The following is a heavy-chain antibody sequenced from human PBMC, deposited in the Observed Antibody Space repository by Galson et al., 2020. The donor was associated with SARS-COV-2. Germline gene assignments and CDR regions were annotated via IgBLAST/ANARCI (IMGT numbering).Heavy chain of an antibody. V-gene: IGHV5-51*01. CDR2: IYPGDSDT. J-gene: IGHJ2*01. CDR3: ASTGSGWYEWYFDL. CDR1: GNSFTSYW. D-gene: IGHD6-19*01. Sequence: GEFLKISCKGSGNSFTSYWIGWVRQTPGKGLEWMGIIYPGDSDTRYSPLFQGQVTISDDKSISTAYLQRSSLKASDTAMYYCASTGSGWYEWYFDLWGRGTLLTVSS.